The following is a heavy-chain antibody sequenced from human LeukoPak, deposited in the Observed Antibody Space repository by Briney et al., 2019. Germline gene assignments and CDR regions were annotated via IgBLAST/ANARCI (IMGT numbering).Heavy chain of an antibody. D-gene: IGHD4-17*01. CDR3: ARVPGSYGDHLFDY. CDR1: GYTFTSYG. J-gene: IGHJ4*02. V-gene: IGHV1-18*01. Sequence: GASVKVSCKASGYTFTSYGISWARQAPGQGLEWMGWISAYNGNTNYAQKLQGRVTMTTDTSTSTAYMELRSLRSDDTAVYYCARVPGSYGDHLFDYWGQGTLVTVSS. CDR2: ISAYNGNT.